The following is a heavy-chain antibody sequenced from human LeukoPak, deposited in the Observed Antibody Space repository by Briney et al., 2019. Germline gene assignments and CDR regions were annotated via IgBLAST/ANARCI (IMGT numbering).Heavy chain of an antibody. J-gene: IGHJ5*01. Sequence: SETLSLTCTVSGGSISSSSYYWGWIRQPPGKGLEWIGSIYYSGSTYYNPSLKSRVTISVDTSKNQFSLKLSSVTAADTAVYYCASYSSGWYSSWFDPWGQGTTVTVSS. D-gene: IGHD6-19*01. CDR3: ASYSSGWYSSWFDP. V-gene: IGHV4-39*01. CDR2: IYYSGST. CDR1: GGSISSSSYY.